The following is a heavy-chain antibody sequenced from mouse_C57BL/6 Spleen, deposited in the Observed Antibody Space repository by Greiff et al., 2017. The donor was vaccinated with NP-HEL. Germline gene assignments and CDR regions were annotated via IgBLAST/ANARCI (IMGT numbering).Heavy chain of an antibody. CDR1: GFTFSSYA. Sequence: EVKLVESGEGLVKPGGSLKLSCAASGFTFSSYAMSWVRQTPEKRLEWVAYISSGGDYIYYADTVKGRFTISRDNARNTLYLQMSSLKSEDTAMYYCTRDQGLLRLYYAMDYWGQGTSVTVSS. D-gene: IGHD2-3*01. J-gene: IGHJ4*01. V-gene: IGHV5-9-1*02. CDR3: TRDQGLLRLYYAMDY. CDR2: ISSGGDYI.